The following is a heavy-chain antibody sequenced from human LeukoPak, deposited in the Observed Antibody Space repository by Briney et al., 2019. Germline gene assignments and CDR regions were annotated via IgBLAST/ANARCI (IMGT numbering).Heavy chain of an antibody. CDR3: ASQVSSSWPTYYYHYYMDV. Sequence: GGSLRLSCAASGFTFSSYSMNWVRQAPGKGLEWVSSISSSSSYTYYADSVKGRFTISRDNAKNSLYLQMNSLRAENTAVYYCASQVSSSWPTYYYHYYMDVWGKGTTVTVSS. D-gene: IGHD6-13*01. V-gene: IGHV3-21*01. CDR1: GFTFSSYS. CDR2: ISSSSSYT. J-gene: IGHJ6*03.